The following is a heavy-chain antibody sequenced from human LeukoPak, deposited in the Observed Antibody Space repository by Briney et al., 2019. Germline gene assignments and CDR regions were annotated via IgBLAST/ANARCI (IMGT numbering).Heavy chain of an antibody. V-gene: IGHV4-34*01. CDR2: INHSGST. Sequence: SETLSLTCAVYGGSFSGYYWSWIRQPPGKGLEWIGEINHSGSTNYNPSLKSRVTISVDTSKNRFSLRLSSVTAADTAVYYCARGRLLWFGELIIFDYWGQGTLVTVSS. J-gene: IGHJ4*02. CDR3: ARGRLLWFGELIIFDY. CDR1: GGSFSGYY. D-gene: IGHD3-10*01.